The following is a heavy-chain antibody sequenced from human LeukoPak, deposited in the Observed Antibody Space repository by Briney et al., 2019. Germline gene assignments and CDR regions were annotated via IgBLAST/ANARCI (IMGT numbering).Heavy chain of an antibody. D-gene: IGHD6-13*01. V-gene: IGHV3-21*01. Sequence: GGSLRLSRALSGFTFSSYTMNGVPAAPGRGREWGSSLTRSSSYIYYADSVEGRFTISRDNDKSSLFLQMNSLRAEDTAVYYCARDLSRIVAAGYYFDYWGQGTLVTVSS. J-gene: IGHJ4*02. CDR3: ARDLSRIVAAGYYFDY. CDR1: GFTFSSYT. CDR2: LTRSSSYI.